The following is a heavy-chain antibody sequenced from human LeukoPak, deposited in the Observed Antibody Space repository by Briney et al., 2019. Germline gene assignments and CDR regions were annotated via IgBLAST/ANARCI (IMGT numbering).Heavy chain of an antibody. CDR3: ARESENCSGGSCTNDAFDI. V-gene: IGHV1-18*01. D-gene: IGHD2-15*01. Sequence: GASVKVSCKASGYTFTSYGISWVRQAPGQGLEWMGWISAYNGNTNYAQKLQGRVTMTTDTSTSTAYMELRSLRSDDTAVYYCARESENCSGGSCTNDAFDIWGQGTMVTVSS. J-gene: IGHJ3*02. CDR1: GYTFTSYG. CDR2: ISAYNGNT.